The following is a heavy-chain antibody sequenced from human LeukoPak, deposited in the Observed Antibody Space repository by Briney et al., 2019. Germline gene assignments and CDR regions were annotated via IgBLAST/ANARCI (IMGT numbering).Heavy chain of an antibody. Sequence: SETLSLTCTVSGGSISSYYWSWIRQPPGKGLEWIGYIYYSGSTNYNPSLKSRVTISVDTSKNQFSLKLSSVTAADTAVYYCARFLRNGYYYYGLDVWGQGTTVTVSS. CDR3: ARFLRNGYYYYGLDV. CDR1: GGSISSYY. D-gene: IGHD1-1*01. J-gene: IGHJ6*02. CDR2: IYYSGST. V-gene: IGHV4-59*01.